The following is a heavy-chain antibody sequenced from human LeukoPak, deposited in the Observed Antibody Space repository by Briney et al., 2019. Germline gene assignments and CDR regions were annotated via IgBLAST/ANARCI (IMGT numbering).Heavy chain of an antibody. Sequence: ASVKVSCKASGGTFSSYAISWVRQAPGQGLEWMGGIIPIFGTANYAQKFQGRVTITADESTSTAYMELSSLRSEDTAVYYCVREKVDKYYYYGMDVWGQGTTVTVSS. CDR3: VREKVDKYYYYGMDV. J-gene: IGHJ6*02. CDR1: GGTFSSYA. CDR2: IIPIFGTA. D-gene: IGHD1-26*01. V-gene: IGHV1-69*01.